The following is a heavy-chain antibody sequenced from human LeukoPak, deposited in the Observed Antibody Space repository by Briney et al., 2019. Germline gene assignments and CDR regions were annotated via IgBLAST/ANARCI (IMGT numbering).Heavy chain of an antibody. CDR2: INPSGGST. CDR1: GYTFTSYY. D-gene: IGHD2-2*01. CDR3: ARGLVVVPAAMADYFDY. Sequence: ASVKVSCKASGYTFTSYYMHWVRQAPGQGLEWMGIINPSGGSTSYAQKFQGRVTMTRDTSTSTVYMELSSLRSEDTAVYHCARGLVVVPAAMADYFDYWGQGTLVTVSS. J-gene: IGHJ4*02. V-gene: IGHV1-46*01.